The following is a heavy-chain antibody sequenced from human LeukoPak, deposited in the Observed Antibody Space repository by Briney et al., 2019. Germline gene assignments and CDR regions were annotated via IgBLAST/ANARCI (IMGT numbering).Heavy chain of an antibody. V-gene: IGHV5-51*01. J-gene: IGHJ3*02. Sequence: GESLKISCKGSGYSFTSYWIGWVRQMPGKGLEWMGIIYPGDSDTRYSPSFQGQVTISADKSISTAYLQWSSLKASDTAMYYCARRLLRYFDWARGAFDIWGQGTMVTVSS. CDR3: ARRLLRYFDWARGAFDI. D-gene: IGHD3-9*01. CDR2: IYPGDSDT. CDR1: GYSFTSYW.